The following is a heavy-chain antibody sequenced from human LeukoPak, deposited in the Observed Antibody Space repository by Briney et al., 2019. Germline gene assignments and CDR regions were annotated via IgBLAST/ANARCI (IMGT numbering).Heavy chain of an antibody. V-gene: IGHV4-38-2*02. Sequence: SETLSLTCTVSGYSISSGYYWGWIRQPPGKGLEWIGSIYHSGSTYYNPSLKSRVTISVDTSKNQFSLKLSSVTAADTAVYYCARLYCSSTSCYEAWYEDWGQGTLVTVSS. CDR2: IYHSGST. D-gene: IGHD2-2*01. J-gene: IGHJ4*02. CDR3: ARLYCSSTSCYEAWYED. CDR1: GYSISSGYY.